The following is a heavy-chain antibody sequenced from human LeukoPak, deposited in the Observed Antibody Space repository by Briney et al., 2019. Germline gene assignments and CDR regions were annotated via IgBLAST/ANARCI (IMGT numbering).Heavy chain of an antibody. J-gene: IGHJ4*02. D-gene: IGHD1-26*01. Sequence: PGGSLRLSCAASGFTFSSYAMSWVRQAPGKGLEWVSAINGGGGNTYYADSVKGRFTISRGNSKNTLYLQMNSLRAEDTAVYYCARVSGGSYYASDYWGQGTLVTVSS. CDR1: GFTFSSYA. CDR2: INGGGGNT. CDR3: ARVSGGSYYASDY. V-gene: IGHV3-23*01.